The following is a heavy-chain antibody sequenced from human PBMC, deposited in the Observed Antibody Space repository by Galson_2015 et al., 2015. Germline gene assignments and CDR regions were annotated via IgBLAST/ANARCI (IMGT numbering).Heavy chain of an antibody. V-gene: IGHV6-1*01. CDR3: ARERQGTPSREYSSGWFDS. J-gene: IGHJ5*01. CDR2: TYYRSKWYN. CDR1: GDSVSSNSAA. Sequence: CAISGDSVSSNSAAWNWIRQSPSRGLEWLGRTYYRSKWYNDYALSVKSRITINPDTSKNQFSLQLNSVTPVDTAVYYCARERQGTPSREYSSGWFDSWGQGTLVTVSS. D-gene: IGHD6-19*01.